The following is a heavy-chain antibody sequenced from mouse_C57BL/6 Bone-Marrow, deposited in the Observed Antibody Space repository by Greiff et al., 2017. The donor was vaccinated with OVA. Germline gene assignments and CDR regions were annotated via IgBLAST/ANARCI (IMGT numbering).Heavy chain of an antibody. V-gene: IGHV1-19*01. CDR1: GYTFTDYY. CDR3: ARGGITTVVANGD. J-gene: IGHJ2*01. Sequence: VQLKESGPVLVKPGASVKMSCKASGYTFTDYYMNWVKQSHGTSLEWIGVINPYNGGTSYTQKFNGTATLTADTSSSTAYMALNSLTYENSTVYYCARGGITTVVANGDWGQGTTLTVSS. D-gene: IGHD1-1*01. CDR2: INPYNGGT.